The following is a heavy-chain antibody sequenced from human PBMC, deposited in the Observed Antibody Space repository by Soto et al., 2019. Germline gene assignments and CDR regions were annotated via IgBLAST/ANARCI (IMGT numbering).Heavy chain of an antibody. CDR3: AKGLSGANWFADY. CDR2: IDGGGSGT. D-gene: IGHD3-10*01. V-gene: IGHV3-23*01. J-gene: IGHJ4*02. Sequence: GGSLRLSCAASGFTFKSYAMTWVRQTPGQGLEWVSAIDGGGSGTYYPGSVKGRFTISRDNSENTLFLQMNNLRAEDTAVYYCAKGLSGANWFADYWGQGTLVTVSS. CDR1: GFTFKSYA.